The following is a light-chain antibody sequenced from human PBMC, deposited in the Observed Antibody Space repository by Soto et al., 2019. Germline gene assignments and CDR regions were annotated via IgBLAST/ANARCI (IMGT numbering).Light chain of an antibody. CDR3: QQSYSAPLT. CDR1: QSIRSY. J-gene: IGKJ4*01. V-gene: IGKV1-39*01. Sequence: DIQMTQSPSSLSASVGDRVTITCRASQSIRSYLNWYQQKPGKAPKLLIYAASSLQSGVPSRFSGSGSGTDFTLIISSLQPEDFATYYCQQSYSAPLTFGGGTKVEIK. CDR2: AAS.